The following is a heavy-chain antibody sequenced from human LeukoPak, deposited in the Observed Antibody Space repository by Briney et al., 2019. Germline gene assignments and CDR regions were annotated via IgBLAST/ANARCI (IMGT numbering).Heavy chain of an antibody. CDR1: GYTFTSYA. CDR2: INTNTGNP. J-gene: IGHJ4*02. D-gene: IGHD3-16*02. Sequence: ASVKVSCKASGYTFTSYAMNWVRQAPGQGLEWMGWINTNTGNPMYAQGFTGRFVFSLDTSVNTAYLQISSLKPEDTAVYYCARDGANTFGGVIVTQNFDYWGQGTLVTVSS. CDR3: ARDGANTFGGVIVTQNFDY. V-gene: IGHV7-4-1*02.